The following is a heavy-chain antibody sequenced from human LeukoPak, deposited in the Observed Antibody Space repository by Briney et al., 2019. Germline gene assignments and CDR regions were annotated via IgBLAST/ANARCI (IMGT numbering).Heavy chain of an antibody. CDR3: AKGGTIFGVVIMDYFDY. J-gene: IGHJ4*02. Sequence: GGSLRLSCAASGFTFSSYAMSWVRQAPGKGLEWVSAISGSGGSTYYADSVKGRFTISRDNSKNTLYLQMNSLRAEDTAVYYCAKGGTIFGVVIMDYFDYWGQGTLVTVSS. D-gene: IGHD3-3*01. CDR1: GFTFSSYA. V-gene: IGHV3-23*01. CDR2: ISGSGGST.